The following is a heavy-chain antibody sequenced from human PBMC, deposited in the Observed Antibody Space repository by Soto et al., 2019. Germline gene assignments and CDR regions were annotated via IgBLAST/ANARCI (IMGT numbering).Heavy chain of an antibody. CDR2: INQNGTIK. V-gene: IGHV3-7*04. CDR3: SRAIS. CDR1: GFPFSKDW. Sequence: GGSLRLSCAASGFPFSKDWMSWVRQAPGKGLEWVANINQNGTIKYYVDSVKGRFTISRDNAKNSLYLQMNSLSPDDTAVYYCSRAISWGQGALVTVSS. J-gene: IGHJ5*02.